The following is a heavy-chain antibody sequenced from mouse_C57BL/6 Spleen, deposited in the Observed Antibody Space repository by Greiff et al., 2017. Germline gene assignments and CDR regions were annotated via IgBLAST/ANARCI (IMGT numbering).Heavy chain of an antibody. J-gene: IGHJ3*01. CDR2: INPNNGGT. CDR1: GYTFTDYN. CDR3: VSTTGMGAWFAY. D-gene: IGHD4-1*02. Sequence: EVQLQQSGPELVKPGASVKMSCKASGYTFTDYNMHWVKQSHGKSLEWIGYINPNNGGTSYNQKFKGKATLTVNKSSSTAYMELRSLTSEDSAVYYCVSTTGMGAWFAYWGQGTLVTVSA. V-gene: IGHV1-22*01.